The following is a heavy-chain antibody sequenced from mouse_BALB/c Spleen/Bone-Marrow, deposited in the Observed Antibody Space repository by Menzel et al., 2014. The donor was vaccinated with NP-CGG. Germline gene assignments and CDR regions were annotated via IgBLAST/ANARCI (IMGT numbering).Heavy chain of an antibody. CDR3: ARQGPYGNYGGFAY. V-gene: IGHV5-6*01. D-gene: IGHD2-10*02. J-gene: IGHJ3*01. Sequence: EVMLVESGGDLVKPGGSLKLSCAASGFTFSSYGMSWVRQTPDKSLEWVATISSGGSYTYYPDSVKGRFSITRDNAKNTLFLQMISLRSEDTAVYYCARQGPYGNYGGFAYWGQGTLVTVSA. CDR2: ISSGGSYT. CDR1: GFTFSSYG.